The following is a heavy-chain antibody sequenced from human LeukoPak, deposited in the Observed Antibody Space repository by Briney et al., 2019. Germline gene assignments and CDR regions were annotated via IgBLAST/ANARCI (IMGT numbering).Heavy chain of an antibody. CDR2: ISSSGSTI. J-gene: IGHJ4*02. CDR3: ARDEYSSWYFDY. Sequence: GGSLRLSCAASGFTFSDYYMSWIRQAPGKGLGWVSYISSSGSTIYYADSVKGRFTISRDNAKNSLYLQMNSLRAEDTAVYYCARDEYSSWYFDYWGQGTLVTVSS. D-gene: IGHD6-13*01. CDR1: GFTFSDYY. V-gene: IGHV3-11*04.